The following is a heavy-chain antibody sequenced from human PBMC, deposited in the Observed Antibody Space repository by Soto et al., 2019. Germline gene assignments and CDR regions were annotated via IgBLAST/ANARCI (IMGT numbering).Heavy chain of an antibody. CDR3: ARDHPHSYGVYYFDY. J-gene: IGHJ4*02. V-gene: IGHV4-59*01. D-gene: IGHD5-18*01. CDR1: GGSISNYY. Sequence: SETLCLTCTVSGGSISNYYWNWIRKSPGKGLEWIGYIYSSGSTHYNPSLQNRVTISIDTSKNQVSLKVNSVTAADTAVYYCARDHPHSYGVYYFDYWGQGTPVTVSS. CDR2: IYSSGST.